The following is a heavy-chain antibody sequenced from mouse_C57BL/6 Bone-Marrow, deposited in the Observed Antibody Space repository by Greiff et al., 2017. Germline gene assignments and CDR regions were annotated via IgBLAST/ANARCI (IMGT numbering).Heavy chain of an antibody. D-gene: IGHD2-14*01. CDR1: GFTFSDYY. CDR2: ISNGGGST. J-gene: IGHJ1*03. CDR3: ARQGYLGDV. V-gene: IGHV5-12*01. Sequence: EVKLVESGGGLVQPGGSLKLSCAASGFTFSDYYMYWVRQTPEKRLEWVAYISNGGGSTYYPDTVKGRFTISRDNAKNTLYLQMSRLKSEDTAMYYCARQGYLGDVWGTGTTVTVSS.